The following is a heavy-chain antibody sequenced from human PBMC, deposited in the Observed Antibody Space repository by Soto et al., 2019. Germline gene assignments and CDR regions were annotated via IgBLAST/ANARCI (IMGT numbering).Heavy chain of an antibody. CDR2: ISAYNGNT. CDR1: GYTFTSYG. J-gene: IGHJ6*02. D-gene: IGHD4-4*01. Sequence: ASVKVSCKASGYTFTSYGISWVRQAPGQGLEWMGWISAYNGNTNYAQKLQGRVTMTTDTSTSTAYMELRSLRSDDTAVYYCARDGPGVTHYYYHGMDVWGQGTTVTVSS. CDR3: ARDGPGVTHYYYHGMDV. V-gene: IGHV1-18*04.